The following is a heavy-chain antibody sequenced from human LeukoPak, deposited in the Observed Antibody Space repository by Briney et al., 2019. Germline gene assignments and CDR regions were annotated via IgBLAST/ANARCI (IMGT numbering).Heavy chain of an antibody. CDR1: GFTFSSYW. Sequence: PGGSLRLSCAASGFTFSSYWMTWVRQAPGKGPEWVANIKQDGSEKYYVDSVKGRFTISRDNTKNSLYLQMNSLRAEDTAVYYCARGYGGNSVWGQGTLVTVSS. D-gene: IGHD4-23*01. J-gene: IGHJ4*02. V-gene: IGHV3-7*01. CDR2: IKQDGSEK. CDR3: ARGYGGNSV.